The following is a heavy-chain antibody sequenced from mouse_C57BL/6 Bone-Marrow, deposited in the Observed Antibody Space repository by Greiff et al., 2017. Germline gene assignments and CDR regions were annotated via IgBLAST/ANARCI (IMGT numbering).Heavy chain of an antibody. CDR3: ARDYYGSSSYAMDY. CDR2: IYPGGGST. V-gene: IGHV1-78*01. D-gene: IGHD1-1*01. Sequence: VQLQQSDAELVKPGASVKISCKVSGYTFTDHTIHWMKQRPEQGLEWIGYIYPGGGSTKYNEKFKGKATLTADKSSSTADMQLSSLTYEDSAVYFCARDYYGSSSYAMDYWGQGTSVTVSS. CDR1: GYTFTDHT. J-gene: IGHJ4*01.